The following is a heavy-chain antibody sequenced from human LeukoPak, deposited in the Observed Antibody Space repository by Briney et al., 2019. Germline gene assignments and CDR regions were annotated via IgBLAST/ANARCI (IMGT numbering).Heavy chain of an antibody. D-gene: IGHD7-27*01. Sequence: SETLSLTCTVSGDSISNHNYYWDWIRQPPGKGLEWIGNIYYSGSTYYNPSLKSRVTISVDTSKNQFSLKLSSVTAADPAVYYCARGWGIKGFDYWGQGTLVTVSS. CDR1: GDSISNHNYY. CDR3: ARGWGIKGFDY. CDR2: IYYSGST. V-gene: IGHV4-39*07. J-gene: IGHJ4*02.